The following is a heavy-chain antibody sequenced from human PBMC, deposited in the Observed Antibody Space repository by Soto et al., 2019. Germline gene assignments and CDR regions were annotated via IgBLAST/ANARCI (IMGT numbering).Heavy chain of an antibody. Sequence: VQLVESGGGVVQPGRSLRLSCAASGFTFSSYGMHWVRQAPGKGLEWVAVIWYDGSNKYYADSVKGRFTISRDNSKNTLYLQMNSLRAEDTAVYYCARGGSGWYGVSDWFDPWGQGTLVTVSS. CDR1: GFTFSSYG. D-gene: IGHD6-19*01. J-gene: IGHJ5*02. V-gene: IGHV3-33*01. CDR3: ARGGSGWYGVSDWFDP. CDR2: IWYDGSNK.